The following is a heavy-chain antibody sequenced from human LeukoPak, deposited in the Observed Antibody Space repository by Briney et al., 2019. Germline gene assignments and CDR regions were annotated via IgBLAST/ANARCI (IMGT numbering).Heavy chain of an antibody. V-gene: IGHV4-59*08. D-gene: IGHD3-10*01. CDR3: ARHGLWFGEPYYYYYGMDV. J-gene: IGHJ6*02. CDR2: IYYSGST. CDR1: GGSISSYY. Sequence: SETLSLTCTVSGGSISSYYWSWIRQPPGKGLEWIGYIYYSGSTNYNPSLKSRVTISVDTSKNQFSLKLSSVTAADTAVYYCARHGLWFGEPYYYYYGMDVWGQGTTVTVSS.